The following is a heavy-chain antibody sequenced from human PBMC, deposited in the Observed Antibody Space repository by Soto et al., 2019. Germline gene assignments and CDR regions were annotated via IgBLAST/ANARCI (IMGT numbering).Heavy chain of an antibody. CDR1: GGSFSGYY. CDR2: INHSGST. J-gene: IGHJ6*02. V-gene: IGHV4-34*01. Sequence: QVQLQQWGAGLLKPSETLSLTCAVYGGSFSGYYWSWIRQPPGKGLEWIGEINHSGSTNYNPSLKSRVTISLDTSKNQFSLKLSSVTAADTAVYYCARGSVLRYFDWLLPGPWYYYYGMDVWGQGTTVTVSS. D-gene: IGHD3-9*01. CDR3: ARGSVLRYFDWLLPGPWYYYYGMDV.